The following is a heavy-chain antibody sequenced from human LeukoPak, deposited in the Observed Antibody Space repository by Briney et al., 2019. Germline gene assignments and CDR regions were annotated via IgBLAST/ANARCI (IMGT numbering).Heavy chain of an antibody. CDR3: ARRLGGYCSSTSCYYFDY. J-gene: IGHJ4*02. Sequence: SETLSLTCTVSGGSISSSSYYWGWIRQPPGKGLEWIGSIYYSGSTYYNPSLKSRVTISVDTSKNQFSLKLSSVTAADTAVYYCARRLGGYCSSTSCYYFDYWGQGTLVTVSS. CDR2: IYYSGST. CDR1: GGSISSSSYY. V-gene: IGHV4-39*01. D-gene: IGHD2-2*03.